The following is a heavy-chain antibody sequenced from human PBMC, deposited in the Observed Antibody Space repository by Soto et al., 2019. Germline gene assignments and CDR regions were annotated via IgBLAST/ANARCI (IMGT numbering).Heavy chain of an antibody. CDR1: GGTFSTYS. J-gene: IGHJ4*02. CDR2: IIPIFGTA. CDR3: ASSSGNNYGVGTNYYFYY. Sequence: QVQLVQSGAEVKKPGSSVKVSCKTSGGTFSTYSIVWVRQAPGEGLEWMGGIIPIFGTANYAQKFQDRVTITADKSTNTAFMELSSLKSEDTAMYYCASSSGNNYGVGTNYYFYYWGQGPLVTVSS. V-gene: IGHV1-69*06. D-gene: IGHD1-26*01.